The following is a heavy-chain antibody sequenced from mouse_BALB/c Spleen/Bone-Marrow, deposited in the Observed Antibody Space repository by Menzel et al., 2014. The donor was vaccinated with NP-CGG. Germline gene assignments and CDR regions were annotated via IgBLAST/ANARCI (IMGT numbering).Heavy chain of an antibody. CDR1: GYTFISYW. CDR3: TNHYFDY. V-gene: IGHV1S22*01. J-gene: IGHJ2*01. Sequence: GSELVRPGASVKLSCKASGYTFISYWMHWVKQRPGQGLEWIGNIYPGSGSTNYDEKFKSKATLTVDTSSSTAYMQLSSLTSEDSAVYYCTNHYFDYWGQGTTLTVSS. CDR2: IYPGSGST.